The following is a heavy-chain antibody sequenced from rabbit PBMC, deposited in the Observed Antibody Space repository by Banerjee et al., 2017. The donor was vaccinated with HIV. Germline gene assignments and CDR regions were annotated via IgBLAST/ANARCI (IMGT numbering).Heavy chain of an antibody. Sequence: QSLEETGGGLVQPGGSLTLSCKASGIDFSRYYYLCWVRQAPGKGLEWIACIYVGDGSTYYASWVNGRSTISRSTSLNTVTLQMTSLTAADTATYFCAREDDDYGDYYFDLWGPGTLVTVS. CDR2: IYVGDGST. V-gene: IGHV1S43*01. CDR3: AREDDDYGDYYFDL. CDR1: GIDFSRYYY. J-gene: IGHJ4*01. D-gene: IGHD2-1*01.